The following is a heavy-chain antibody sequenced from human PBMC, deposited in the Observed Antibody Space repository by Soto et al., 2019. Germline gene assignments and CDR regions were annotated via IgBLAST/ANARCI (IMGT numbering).Heavy chain of an antibody. CDR2: IIPLFGTA. J-gene: IGHJ4*02. V-gene: IGHV1-69*01. CDR1: GGTFSSYA. D-gene: IGHD6-19*01. CDR3: ASPGPGMWQSLPLDY. Sequence: QGQLVQSWAAVKKPGSSVKVSCKASGGTFSSYAISWVRQAPGQGLEWMGGIIPLFGTANYAQKFQGRVTITADESTGTASKSLSRLGSEDTAVYYCASPGPGMWQSLPLDYWGQGPLVTVSS.